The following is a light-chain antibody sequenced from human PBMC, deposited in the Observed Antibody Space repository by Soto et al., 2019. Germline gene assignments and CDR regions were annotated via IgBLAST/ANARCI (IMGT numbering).Light chain of an antibody. Sequence: QSALTQPASVSGSPGQSITISCTGTSSDVGGYSYVSWYQQHPGKAPKLMIYEVSNRPSGVSNRFSGSKSGNTASLTISGLQPEDEADYYCSSYTRSSTLVFGGGTKVT. CDR3: SSYTRSSTLV. CDR1: SSDVGGYSY. V-gene: IGLV2-14*01. J-gene: IGLJ3*02. CDR2: EVS.